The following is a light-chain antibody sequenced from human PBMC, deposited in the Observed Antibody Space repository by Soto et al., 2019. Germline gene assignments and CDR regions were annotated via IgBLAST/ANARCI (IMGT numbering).Light chain of an antibody. J-gene: IGKJ1*01. CDR2: AAS. V-gene: IGKV1-27*01. CDR3: QKYNTVPWA. Sequence: DIHMTQSPSSLSASLGDRFTITCRAIQAIKEYVAWYQQKPGKVPKLLIYAASYLQSGVPSRFSGSGSGTDFTLTISSLQPEDVATYYCQKYNTVPWAFGQGTKVEFK. CDR1: QAIKEY.